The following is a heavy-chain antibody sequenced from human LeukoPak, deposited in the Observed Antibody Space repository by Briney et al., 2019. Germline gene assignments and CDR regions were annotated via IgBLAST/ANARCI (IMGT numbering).Heavy chain of an antibody. CDR3: ARQPTSGYDSYGYTDY. CDR1: GGSLTSYY. V-gene: IGHV4-4*07. J-gene: IGHJ4*02. D-gene: IGHD3-22*01. CDR2: IYTSGNT. Sequence: SETLSLTCTVSGGSLTSYYWRWIRQPAGKGLEWIGRIYTSGNTNFTPSLKSRVSMSIATSQNQFSLDLSSVTAAHTAVYYCARQPTSGYDSYGYTDYWGQGTLVTGSS.